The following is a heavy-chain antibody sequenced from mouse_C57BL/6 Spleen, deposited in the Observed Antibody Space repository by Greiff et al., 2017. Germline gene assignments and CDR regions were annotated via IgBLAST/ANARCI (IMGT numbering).Heavy chain of an antibody. CDR2: IDPSYSYT. CDR1: GYTFTSYW. J-gene: IGHJ4*01. CDR3: ARRDYGSSYAMDY. D-gene: IGHD1-1*01. V-gene: IGHV1-69*01. Sequence: QVQLQQPGAELVIPGASVKLSCKASGYTFTSYWMHWVKQRPGQGLEWIGEIDPSYSYTNYNQKFKGKSTLTVDKSSSTAYMQLSSLTSEDSAVYYCARRDYGSSYAMDYWGQGTSVTVSS.